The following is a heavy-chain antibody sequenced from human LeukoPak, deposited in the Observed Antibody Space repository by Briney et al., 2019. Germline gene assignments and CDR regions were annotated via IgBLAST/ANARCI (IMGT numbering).Heavy chain of an antibody. CDR3: ARGEPHYYYDSSGYYYP. V-gene: IGHV4-34*01. CDR2: INHSGST. D-gene: IGHD3-22*01. CDR1: GGSFSGYY. J-gene: IGHJ5*02. Sequence: PSETLSLTCAVYGGSFSGYYWSWIRQPPGKGLEWIGEINHSGSTNYNPSLKSRVTISVDTSKNQFSLKLSSVTAADTAVYYCARGEPHYYYDSSGYYYPWGQGTLVTVSS.